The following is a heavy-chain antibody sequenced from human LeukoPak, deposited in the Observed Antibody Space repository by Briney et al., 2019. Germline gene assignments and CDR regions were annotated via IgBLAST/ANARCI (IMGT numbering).Heavy chain of an antibody. J-gene: IGHJ4*02. V-gene: IGHV3-53*01. D-gene: IGHD1-1*01. CDR2: IYSGGKT. Sequence: PGGSLRLSCAASGFTVSTNYMSWVRQAAGKGLDWVSLIYSGGKTNYADSVKARFTSSRDNSQNPLHLQMNGLSGEDTAVYYSARDRVHWNDVRLLFHYWGKGTL. CDR1: GFTVSTNY. CDR3: ARDRVHWNDVRLLFHY.